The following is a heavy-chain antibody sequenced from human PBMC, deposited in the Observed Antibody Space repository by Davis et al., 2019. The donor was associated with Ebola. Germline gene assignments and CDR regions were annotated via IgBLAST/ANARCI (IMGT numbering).Heavy chain of an antibody. J-gene: IGHJ4*02. CDR3: AREGRVFALDY. Sequence: FTFSRDNAKNSLYLQMNSLRADDTAVYYCAREGRVFALDYWGQGALVTVSS. V-gene: IGHV3-11*06. D-gene: IGHD3-3*01.